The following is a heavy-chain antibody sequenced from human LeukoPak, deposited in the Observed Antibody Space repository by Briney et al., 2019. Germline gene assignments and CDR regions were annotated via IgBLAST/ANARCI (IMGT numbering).Heavy chain of an antibody. D-gene: IGHD2-2*02. CDR1: GYTFTSYG. CDR2: ISAYNGNT. J-gene: IGHJ3*02. CDR3: ARERGYCSSSTCYTSDAFDI. Sequence: ASVKVSCKASGYTFTSYGISWVRQAPGQGLEWMGWISAYNGNTNYAQKLQGRVTMTRDTSISTAYMELTRLRSDDTALYYCARERGYCSSSTCYTSDAFDIWGQGTLVTVSS. V-gene: IGHV1-18*01.